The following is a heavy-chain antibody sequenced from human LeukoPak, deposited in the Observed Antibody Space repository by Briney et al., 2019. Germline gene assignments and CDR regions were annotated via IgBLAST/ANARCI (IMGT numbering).Heavy chain of an antibody. CDR3: GRPKTTTSWDAFGI. CDR1: GYSFTSYW. Sequence: GESLKISCKGSGYSFTSYWIGWVRQMPGKGLEWMGIIYPGDSDTRYSPSFQGHVTISADKSISTAYLQWSSLKASDTAMYYCGRPKTTTSWDAFGIWGQGTMVSVSS. J-gene: IGHJ3*02. V-gene: IGHV5-51*01. D-gene: IGHD1-1*01. CDR2: IYPGDSDT.